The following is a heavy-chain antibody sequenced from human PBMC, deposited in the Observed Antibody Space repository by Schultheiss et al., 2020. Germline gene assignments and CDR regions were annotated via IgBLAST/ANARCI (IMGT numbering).Heavy chain of an antibody. V-gene: IGHV4-61*08. CDR1: GGSISSGDYY. J-gene: IGHJ4*02. CDR2: IYYSGST. Sequence: SETLSLTCTVSGGSISSGDYYWSWIRQPPGKGLEWIGYIYYSGSTNYNPSLKSLVTISVDTSKNQFSLRLSSVTAADTGIYYCARGRYCGSTTCFFDYWGQGTLVTVSS. D-gene: IGHD2-2*01. CDR3: ARGRYCGSTTCFFDY.